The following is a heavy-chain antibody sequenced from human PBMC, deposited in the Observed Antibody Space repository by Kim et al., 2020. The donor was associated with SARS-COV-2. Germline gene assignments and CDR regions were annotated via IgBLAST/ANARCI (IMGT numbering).Heavy chain of an antibody. CDR2: ISTFNGKT. CDR3: ARGGSSSWTSWFDP. CDR1: GYVFTSYG. J-gene: IGHJ5*02. Sequence: ASVKVSCKASGYVFTSYGITWVRQAPGQGLEWVGWISTFNGKTKYAQKVQGRISMTADTPTTTAYMQLRRLTSDDTAIYYCARGGSSSWTSWFDPWGQGTLDTVSS. V-gene: IGHV1-18*01. D-gene: IGHD6-13*01.